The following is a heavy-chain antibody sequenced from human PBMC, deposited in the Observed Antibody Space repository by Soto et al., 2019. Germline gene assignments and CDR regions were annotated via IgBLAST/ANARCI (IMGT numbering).Heavy chain of an antibody. J-gene: IGHJ4*02. Sequence: QVQLQESGPGLVKPSETLSLTCAVSGDSISGSQWWSWVRLPPGKGLEWIGEISHTGTTNYNPSLKSLVTMSVDTHKNQFSLNLTSVTAADTAVYYCARVIISRDEYFDYWGQGTVVTVSP. CDR2: ISHTGTT. D-gene: IGHD3-10*01. CDR1: GDSISGSQW. V-gene: IGHV4-4*02. CDR3: ARVIISRDEYFDY.